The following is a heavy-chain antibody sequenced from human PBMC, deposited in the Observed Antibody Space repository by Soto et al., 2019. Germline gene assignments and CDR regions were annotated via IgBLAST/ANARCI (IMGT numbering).Heavy chain of an antibody. J-gene: IGHJ3*02. CDR2: VDADGSGT. Sequence: HPGGSLRLSCSASGFTFTNYWMHWVRQVPGKGLIRVARVDADGSGTSYADSVRGRFSTSRDNAKSTVYLQMNSLRVEDTAIYYCTTTFEKWGQGTTVTVSS. CDR3: TTTFEK. CDR1: GFTFTNYW. V-gene: IGHV3-74*01.